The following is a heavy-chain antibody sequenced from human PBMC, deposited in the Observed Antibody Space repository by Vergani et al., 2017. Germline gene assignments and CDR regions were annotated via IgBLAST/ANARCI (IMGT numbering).Heavy chain of an antibody. CDR1: GGSISSSSYY. Sequence: QLQLQESGPGLVKPSETLSLTCTVSGGSISSSSYYWGWIRQPPGKGLEWIGSIYYSGSTYYHPSLKRRVTISVDTSKNQSSLKLSSVTAADTAVYYCARASGPRLEWLLSYYFDYWGQGTLVTVSS. CDR2: IYYSGST. J-gene: IGHJ4*02. CDR3: ARASGPRLEWLLSYYFDY. D-gene: IGHD3-3*01. V-gene: IGHV4-39*07.